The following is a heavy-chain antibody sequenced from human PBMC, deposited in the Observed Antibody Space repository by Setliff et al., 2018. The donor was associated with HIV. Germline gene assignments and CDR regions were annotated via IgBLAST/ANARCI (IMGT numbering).Heavy chain of an antibody. Sequence: GGSLRLSCAASGFTFRDYAMHWVRQAPGKGLEWVAVISYDGSNKYYADSVKGRFTISRDNSRNTLYLQMNSLRAEDTAVYYCARSVIGYYYYGMDVWGQGTLVTVSS. V-gene: IGHV3-30*01. CDR1: GFTFRDYA. CDR2: ISYDGSNK. CDR3: ARSVIGYYYYGMDV. D-gene: IGHD3-10*01. J-gene: IGHJ6*02.